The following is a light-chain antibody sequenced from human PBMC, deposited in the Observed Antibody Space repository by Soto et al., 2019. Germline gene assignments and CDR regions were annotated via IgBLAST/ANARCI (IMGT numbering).Light chain of an antibody. J-gene: IGKJ1*01. CDR1: QTISSW. V-gene: IGKV1-5*03. CDR3: QHYNSYSEA. CDR2: KAS. Sequence: DVQMTKYTSTLSVSVGDRVTITCRASQTISSWLAWYQQKPGKAPKLLIYKASTLKSGVPSRFSGSGSGTEFTLTISSLQPDDFATYYCQHYNSYSEAFGQGTKVDI.